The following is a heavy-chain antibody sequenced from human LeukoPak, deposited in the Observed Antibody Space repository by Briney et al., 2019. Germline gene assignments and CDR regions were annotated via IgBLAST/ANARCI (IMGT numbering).Heavy chain of an antibody. V-gene: IGHV3-33*01. CDR1: GFTFSSYG. CDR2: IWYDGSNK. J-gene: IGHJ3*02. CDR3: AREQYGSDDALDI. D-gene: IGHD3-10*01. Sequence: GGSLRLSCAASGFTFSSYGMHWVRQAPGKGLEWVAVIWYDGSNKYYADSVKGRFTVSGDNSKNTVDLQMSSLRAEDTAVYYCAREQYGSDDALDIWGQGTLVTVSS.